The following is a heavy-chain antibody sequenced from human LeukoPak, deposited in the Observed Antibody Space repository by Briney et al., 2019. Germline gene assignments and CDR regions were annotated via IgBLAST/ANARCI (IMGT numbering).Heavy chain of an antibody. CDR3: ARVIAAAGASPLDYFDY. Sequence: SETLTLTCILSGGLSTRFHWSWVRYSPGRPSLWLGYMYYTGSTNYNPSLKSPVTISVDTSKNQFSLKLSSVTAADTAVYYCARVIAAAGASPLDYFDYWGQGTLVTVSS. D-gene: IGHD6-13*01. J-gene: IGHJ4*02. CDR1: GGLSTRFH. CDR2: MYYTGST. V-gene: IGHV4-59*01.